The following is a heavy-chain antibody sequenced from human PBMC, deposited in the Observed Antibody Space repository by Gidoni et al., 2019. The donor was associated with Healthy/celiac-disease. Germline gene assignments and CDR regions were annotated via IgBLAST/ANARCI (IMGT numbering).Heavy chain of an antibody. J-gene: IGHJ6*02. V-gene: IGHV1-3*01. Sequence: QVQLVQSGAEVKKPGASVKVSCKAPGYTFTLYAMHWVRQAPGQRLEWMGWINAGNGNTKYSQKFQGRVTITRDTSASTAYMELSSLRSEDTAVYYCAREDDGAPAMNYYGMDVWGQGTTVTVSS. CDR3: AREDDGAPAMNYYGMDV. CDR1: GYTFTLYA. D-gene: IGHD3-16*01. CDR2: INAGNGNT.